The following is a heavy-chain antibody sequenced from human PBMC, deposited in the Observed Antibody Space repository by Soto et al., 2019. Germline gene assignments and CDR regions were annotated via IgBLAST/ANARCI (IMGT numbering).Heavy chain of an antibody. D-gene: IGHD6-19*01. CDR1: GGSISSGGYY. CDR3: ARSVWAAVAPTSAFDY. Sequence: PSETLSLTCAVSGGSISSGGYYWSWIRQPPGKGLEWIGEINHSGSTNYNPSLKSRVTISVDTSKNQISLKLSSVTAADTAVYYCARSVWAAVAPTSAFDYWGRGNLVTGS. V-gene: IGHV4-34*01. J-gene: IGHJ4*02. CDR2: INHSGST.